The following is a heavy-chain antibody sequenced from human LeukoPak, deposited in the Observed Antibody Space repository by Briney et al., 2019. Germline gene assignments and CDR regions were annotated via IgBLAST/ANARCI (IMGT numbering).Heavy chain of an antibody. J-gene: IGHJ5*02. CDR2: IYYSGDT. V-gene: IGHV4-59*01. CDR1: GDSIISSY. D-gene: IGHD5-24*01. CDR3: VRGAGRDGFNP. Sequence: SETLSLTCTVSGDSIISSYWSWIRQPPGKGLEWIGYIYYSGDTNYNPSLRGRVTMSVDTSKNQFSLRLTSVTAADTAMYYCVRGAGRDGFNPRGQGTLVTVSS.